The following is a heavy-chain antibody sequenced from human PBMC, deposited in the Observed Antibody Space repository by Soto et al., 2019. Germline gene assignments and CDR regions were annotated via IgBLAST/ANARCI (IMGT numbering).Heavy chain of an antibody. D-gene: IGHD5-18*01. Sequence: ASVKVSFKASGYTFTGYYMHWVRQAPGQGLEWMGWINPNSGGTNYAQKFQGWVTMTRDTSISTAYMELSRLRSDDTAVYYWAAGYSSPFAPIDYWGQGTLVTVSS. V-gene: IGHV1-2*04. CDR1: GYTFTGYY. CDR2: INPNSGGT. J-gene: IGHJ4*02. CDR3: AAGYSSPFAPIDY.